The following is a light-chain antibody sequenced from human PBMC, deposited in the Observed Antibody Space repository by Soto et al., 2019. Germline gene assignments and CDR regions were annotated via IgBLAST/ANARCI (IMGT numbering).Light chain of an antibody. CDR3: SSYTSSSTPYV. J-gene: IGLJ1*01. Sequence: ALTQPASVSGSPGQSITISCTGSSSDIGAYDYVSWYQQRPVKAPKLMIFDVTNRPSGVSDRFSGSKSGNTASLTISGLQTEDEADYYCSSYTSSSTPYVFGTGTKSPS. CDR2: DVT. CDR1: SSDIGAYDY. V-gene: IGLV2-14*01.